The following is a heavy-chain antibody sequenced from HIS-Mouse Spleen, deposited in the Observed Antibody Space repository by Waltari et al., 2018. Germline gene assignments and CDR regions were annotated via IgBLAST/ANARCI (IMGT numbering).Heavy chain of an antibody. J-gene: IGHJ4*02. V-gene: IGHV3-48*01. CDR2: ISSSSSTI. Sequence: EVQLVESGGGVVQPGGSLRLSCAASGFTFSSYSLNWVRQAPGKGLEWVSYISSSSSTIYYADSVKGRFTISRDNAKNSLYLQMNSLRAEDTAVYYCARGLGIDYWGQGTLVTVSS. CDR1: GFTFSSYS. D-gene: IGHD7-27*01. CDR3: ARGLGIDY.